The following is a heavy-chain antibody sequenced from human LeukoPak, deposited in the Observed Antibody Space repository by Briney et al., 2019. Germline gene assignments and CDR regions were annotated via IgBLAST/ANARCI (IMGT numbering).Heavy chain of an antibody. D-gene: IGHD3-22*01. J-gene: IGHJ4*02. CDR2: IPSGGST. Sequence: SETLSLTCTVSGGSISSYYWSWIRQPPGKGLEWIGSIPSGGSTHYIPSLKSRVTISVDTSKNQFSLKLSSVTAADTAVYYCARRSYDGSGYYYVDYWGQGTLVTVSS. V-gene: IGHV4-39*01. CDR3: ARRSYDGSGYYYVDY. CDR1: GGSISSYY.